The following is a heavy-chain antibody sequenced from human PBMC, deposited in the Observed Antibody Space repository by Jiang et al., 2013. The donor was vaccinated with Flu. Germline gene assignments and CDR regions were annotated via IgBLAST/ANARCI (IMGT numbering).Heavy chain of an antibody. D-gene: IGHD1-26*01. Sequence: VQLLESGGGLVQPGESLRLSCAASGFTFSSSYMHWVRQAPGKGLEWVAVIYSRNTTYYADSVKGRFTISRHNSKNTLFLQLHSLTPEDTALYYCARGGNLGSLDSWGLGTLVTVSS. CDR3: ARGGNLGSLDS. V-gene: IGHV3-53*04. J-gene: IGHJ4*02. CDR2: IYSRNTT. CDR1: GFTFSSSY.